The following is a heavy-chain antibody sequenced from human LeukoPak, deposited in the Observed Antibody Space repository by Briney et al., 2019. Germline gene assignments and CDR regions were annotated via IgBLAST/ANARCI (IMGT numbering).Heavy chain of an antibody. Sequence: ASVKVSCKASGYTFTGYYMHWVRQAPGQGLEGMGWINPNTGGTNYAQKFQGRVTMTRDTTISTAYMELSKLTSDDTAVYYCASYPRYVSSPPFDYWGQGTLVTVSS. J-gene: IGHJ4*02. D-gene: IGHD2-15*01. V-gene: IGHV1-2*02. CDR3: ASYPRYVSSPPFDY. CDR2: INPNTGGT. CDR1: GYTFTGYY.